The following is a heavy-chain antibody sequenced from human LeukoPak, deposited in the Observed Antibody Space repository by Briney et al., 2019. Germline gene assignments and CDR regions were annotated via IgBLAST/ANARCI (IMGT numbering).Heavy chain of an antibody. CDR2: MNPNSGNT. CDR1: GYTFTSYD. D-gene: IGHD3-22*01. Sequence: ASVKVSCKASGYTFTSYDINWVRQATGRGLEWMGWMNPNSGNTGYAQKFQGRVTMTRNTSISTAYMELSSLRSEDTAVYYCASIEYYYDSSGYSFDXWGQGTLVTVSS. V-gene: IGHV1-8*01. J-gene: IGHJ4*02. CDR3: ASIEYYYDSSGYSFDX.